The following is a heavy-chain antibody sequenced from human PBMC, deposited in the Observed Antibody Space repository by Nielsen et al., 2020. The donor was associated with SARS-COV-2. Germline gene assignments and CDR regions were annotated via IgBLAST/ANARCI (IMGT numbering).Heavy chain of an antibody. V-gene: IGHV4-34*01. CDR1: GESFSENK. CDR2: IDHSGRT. D-gene: IGHD1-14*01. J-gene: IGHJ6*03. Sequence: SETLSLTCAVFGESFSENKWNWVRQPPGKGLEWIGAIDHSGRTSYNPSLKSRVTMSVDTSKNQFSLTLNSVTAADTAVYFCARGKRSYSGTFLNYYYYYYMDVWGKGTTVTVSS. CDR3: ARGKRSYSGTFLNYYYYYYMDV.